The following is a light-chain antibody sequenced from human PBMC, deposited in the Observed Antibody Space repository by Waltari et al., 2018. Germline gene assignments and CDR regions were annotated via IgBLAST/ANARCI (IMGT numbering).Light chain of an antibody. J-gene: IGKJ2*03. V-gene: IGKV1-13*02. CDR3: QQYKTLPS. CDR2: DAN. CDR1: QDLSSS. Sequence: IQMTQSPSSLSASVGDRVTITCLATQDLSSSLNWFQQKPGKAPKVLIYDANRLETGVPLRFRGSGTGAEFTLTISSLQAEDFATYYCQQYKTLPSFGQGT.